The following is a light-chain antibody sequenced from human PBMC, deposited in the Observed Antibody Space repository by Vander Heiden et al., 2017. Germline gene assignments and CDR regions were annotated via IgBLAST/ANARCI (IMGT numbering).Light chain of an antibody. CDR1: SSDVGGYNY. CDR3: SSYTSSSTRV. V-gene: IGLV2-14*01. J-gene: IGLJ2*01. Sequence: QSALTHPASVSGSPGQSITISCTGTSSDVGGYNYVSWYQQHPGKAPKLMIYDVSNRPSGVSNRFSGSKSGNTASRTISGLQAEDEADYYCSSYTSSSTRVFGGGTKLTVL. CDR2: DVS.